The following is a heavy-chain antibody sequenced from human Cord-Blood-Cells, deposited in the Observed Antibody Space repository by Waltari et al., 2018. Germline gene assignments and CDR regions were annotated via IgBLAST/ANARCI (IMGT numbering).Heavy chain of an antibody. Sequence: QVQLVQSGAEVKKPGASVKVSCKASGYTFTGYYMHWVRQAPGHGLEWMGWINPNSGGTNYAKKFQGWVTMTRDTSISTAYMELSRLRSDDTAVYYCARDGGQGTGDAFDIWGQGTMVTVSS. V-gene: IGHV1-2*04. J-gene: IGHJ3*02. CDR2: INPNSGGT. D-gene: IGHD3-16*01. CDR1: GYTFTGYY. CDR3: ARDGGQGTGDAFDI.